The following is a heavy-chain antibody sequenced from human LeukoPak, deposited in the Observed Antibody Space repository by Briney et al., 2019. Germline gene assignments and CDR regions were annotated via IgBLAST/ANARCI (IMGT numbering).Heavy chain of an antibody. CDR2: IYYGGSI. CDR3: ARSSNSPSLPNDY. D-gene: IGHD6-6*01. Sequence: SETQSLLCTLSGPSISTSDWLGSIRQSPGKGLEWIGKIYYGGSINYNPSLESRVTMSVDMSRNQFSLKLTSVTAVDTAMYFCARSSNSPSLPNDYWGQGTLVTVSS. V-gene: IGHV4-28*05. J-gene: IGHJ4*02. CDR1: GPSISTSDW.